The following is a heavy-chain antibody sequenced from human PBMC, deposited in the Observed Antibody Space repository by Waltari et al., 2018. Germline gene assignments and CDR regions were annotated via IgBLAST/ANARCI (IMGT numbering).Heavy chain of an antibody. CDR3: ARDLGYSGYDLNYFDY. D-gene: IGHD5-12*01. J-gene: IGHJ4*02. V-gene: IGHV1-3*01. CDR2: INAGNGNT. CDR1: GYTFTDYY. Sequence: VQLVQSGAEVKKPGATVKISCKASGYTFTDYYMHWVRQAPGQRLEWMGWINAGNGNTKASQKFQDRVTITRDTSARTAYMELSSLRSEDTAVYYCARDLGYSGYDLNYFDYWGQGTLVTVSS.